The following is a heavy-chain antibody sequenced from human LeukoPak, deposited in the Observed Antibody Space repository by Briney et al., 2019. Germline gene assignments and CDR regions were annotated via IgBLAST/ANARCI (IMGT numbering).Heavy chain of an antibody. D-gene: IGHD6-13*01. J-gene: IGHJ5*02. CDR2: IYYSGST. CDR1: GGSISSYY. V-gene: IGHV4-59*12. CDR3: ARDYDSSSWYQGRWFDP. Sequence: SETLSLTCTVSGGSISSYYWSWIRQPPGKGLEWIGYIYYSGSTNYNPSLKSRVTISVDTSKNQFSLKLSSVTAADTAVYYCARDYDSSSWYQGRWFDPWGQGTLVTVSS.